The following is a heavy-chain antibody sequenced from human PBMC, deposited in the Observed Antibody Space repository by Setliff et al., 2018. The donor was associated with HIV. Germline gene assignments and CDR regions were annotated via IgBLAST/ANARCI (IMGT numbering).Heavy chain of an antibody. CDR3: ARGEGIVGAWKTWLDP. J-gene: IGHJ5*02. CDR1: GASITSHN. V-gene: IGHV4-4*07. Sequence: ETLSLTCSVSGASITSHNWSWIRQAAGKGLEWIGRIYTRGNTNYNPSLRSRVTMSVDTSKNQFSLKLSPVTAADTAMYYCARGEGIVGAWKTWLDPWGQGTLVTVSS. CDR2: IYTRGNT. D-gene: IGHD1-26*01.